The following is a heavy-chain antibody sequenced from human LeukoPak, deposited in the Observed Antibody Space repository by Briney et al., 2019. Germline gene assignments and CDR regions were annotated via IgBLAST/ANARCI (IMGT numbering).Heavy chain of an antibody. J-gene: IGHJ4*02. CDR2: ISGSGGGT. CDR3: AKERATATTFDY. D-gene: IGHD1-1*01. CDR1: GFTFSTYA. V-gene: IGHV3-23*01. Sequence: GSLRLSCAASGFTFSTYAMSWVRQAPGKGLEWVSLISGSGGGTYYANSVKGRFTISRDNSKITLCLQMDSLRTEDTAVYYCAKERATATTFDYWGQGTLITVSS.